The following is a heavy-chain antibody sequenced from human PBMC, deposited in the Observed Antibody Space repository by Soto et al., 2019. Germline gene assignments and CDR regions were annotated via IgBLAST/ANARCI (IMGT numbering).Heavy chain of an antibody. CDR3: ARDLITIFGVVITTYGMDV. Sequence: GASVKVSCKASGYTFTGYYMHWVRQAPGQGLEWMGWINPNSGGTNYAQKFQGWVTMTRDTSISTAYMELSRLRSDDTAVYYCARDLITIFGVVITTYGMDVWGQGTTVTVSS. CDR1: GYTFTGYY. J-gene: IGHJ6*02. D-gene: IGHD3-3*01. V-gene: IGHV1-2*04. CDR2: INPNSGGT.